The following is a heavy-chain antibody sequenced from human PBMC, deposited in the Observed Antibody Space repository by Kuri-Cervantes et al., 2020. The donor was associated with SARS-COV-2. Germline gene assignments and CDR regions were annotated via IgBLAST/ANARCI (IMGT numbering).Heavy chain of an antibody. D-gene: IGHD4-11*01. CDR2: ISGSGGST. V-gene: IGHV3-23*01. CDR1: GFTFSSYA. J-gene: IGHJ6*02. Sequence: GGSLRLSCAASGFTFSSYAMSWVRQAPGKGLEWVSAISGSGGSTYYADSVKGRFTISRDNSKNTLYLQMNSLRAEDTAVYYCAKDTGAVIDYSLMDVLGQGTTVTVSS. CDR3: AKDTGAVIDYSLMDV.